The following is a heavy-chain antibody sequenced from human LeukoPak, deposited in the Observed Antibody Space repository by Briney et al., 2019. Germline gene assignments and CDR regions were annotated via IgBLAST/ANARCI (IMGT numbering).Heavy chain of an antibody. V-gene: IGHV1-24*01. CDR1: GYTLTELS. CDR3: ATGWRRDGYNSD. CDR2: FDPKDGET. Sequence: GASVKVSCKVSGYTLTELSMHWVRQAPGKGLERVGGFDPKDGETIYAQKFQGRVTMTEDTSTDTAYMELSSLRSEDTAVYYCATGWRRDGYNSDWGQGTLVTVSS. J-gene: IGHJ4*02. D-gene: IGHD5-24*01.